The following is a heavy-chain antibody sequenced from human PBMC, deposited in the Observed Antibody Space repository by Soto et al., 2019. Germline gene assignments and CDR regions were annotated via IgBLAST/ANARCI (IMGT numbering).Heavy chain of an antibody. Sequence: GGSLRLYCSPAAVTYSSKWISWVRQAPGKGLEWVSAINGSGCRTYYADSGKGRFTISRDNAKNTLYLQMNSLRADDTAVYSCATLPSSMEFCSGGRCYTAEYFQKWGQRTMVTVSS. J-gene: IGHJ1*01. CDR2: INGSGCRT. V-gene: IGHV3-23*01. D-gene: IGHD2-15*01. CDR1: AVTYSSKW. CDR3: ATLPSSMEFCSGGRCYTAEYFQK.